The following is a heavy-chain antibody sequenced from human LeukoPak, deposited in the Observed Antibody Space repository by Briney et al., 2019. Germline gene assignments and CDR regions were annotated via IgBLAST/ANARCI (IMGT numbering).Heavy chain of an antibody. D-gene: IGHD2-15*01. J-gene: IGHJ3*01. Sequence: GGSLRLSCAASGFTFSDYYMSWIRQAPGKGPEWVSYISTSGSSTNYADSVKGRFTISRDNAKNSLYLQMDRLRAEDTAVYYCARVPGRYAFDFWGQGTMLTACS. CDR3: ARVPGRYAFDF. V-gene: IGHV3-11*03. CDR1: GFTFSDYY. CDR2: ISTSGSST.